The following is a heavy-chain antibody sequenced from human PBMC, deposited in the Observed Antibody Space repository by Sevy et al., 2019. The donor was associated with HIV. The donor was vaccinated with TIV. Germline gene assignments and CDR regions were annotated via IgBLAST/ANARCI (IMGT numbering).Heavy chain of an antibody. D-gene: IGHD3-3*01. J-gene: IGHJ5*02. CDR3: ARDPTYYDFWSGYYTGWFDP. CDR1: GFTFSDYY. CDR2: ISSSGSTI. V-gene: IGHV3-11*01. Sequence: GGSLRLSCAASGFTFSDYYMSWVRQAPGKGLEWVSYISSSGSTIYYADSVKGRFTISRDNATNSLYLQMNSLRAEDTAVYYCARDPTYYDFWSGYYTGWFDPWGQGTLVTVSS.